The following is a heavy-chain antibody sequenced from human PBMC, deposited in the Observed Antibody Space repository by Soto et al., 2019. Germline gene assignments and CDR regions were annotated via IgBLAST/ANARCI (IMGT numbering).Heavy chain of an antibody. V-gene: IGHV3-11*01. J-gene: IGHJ6*03. CDR2: ISSSGNTK. Sequence: QVQLVESGGGLVKPGGSLRLSCAASGFNFSDYYMSWIRQAPGKGLGWVSYISSSGNTKYYADSVKGRFTVSRDNAKNSLYLQMSSLRAEDTAVYYCARPTYYYYMDVWGKGTTVSVSS. CDR1: GFNFSDYY. CDR3: ARPTYYYYMDV.